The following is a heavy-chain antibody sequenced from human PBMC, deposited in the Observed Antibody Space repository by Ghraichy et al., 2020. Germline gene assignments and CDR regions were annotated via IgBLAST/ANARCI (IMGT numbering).Heavy chain of an antibody. Sequence: SETLSLTCAVYGGSFSGYYWSWIRQPPGKGLEWIGEINHSGSTNYNPSLKSRVTISVDTSKNQFSLKLSSVTAADTAVYYCAREPVVPAVTGREQLDYWGQGTLVNVSS. D-gene: IGHD2-2*01. CDR2: INHSGST. CDR1: GGSFSGYY. CDR3: AREPVVPAVTGREQLDY. J-gene: IGHJ4*02. V-gene: IGHV4-34*01.